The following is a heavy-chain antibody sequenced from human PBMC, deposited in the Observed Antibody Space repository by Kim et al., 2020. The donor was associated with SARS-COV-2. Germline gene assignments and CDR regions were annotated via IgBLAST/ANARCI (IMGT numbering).Heavy chain of an antibody. Sequence: TNYSPSLKSRVTISVDTSKNQFSLKLSSVTAADTAIYYCARHISSGWDFWGQGTLVTVSS. V-gene: IGHV4-59*08. CDR2: T. D-gene: IGHD6-19*01. J-gene: IGHJ4*02. CDR3: ARHISSGWDF.